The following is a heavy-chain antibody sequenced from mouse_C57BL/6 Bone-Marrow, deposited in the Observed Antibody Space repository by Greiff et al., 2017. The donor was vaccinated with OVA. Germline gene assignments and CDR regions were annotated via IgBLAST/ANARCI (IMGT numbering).Heavy chain of an antibody. V-gene: IGHV1-20*01. CDR1: GYSFTGYF. CDR2: INPYNGDT. J-gene: IGHJ2*01. CDR3: ARGYYCTVVAPYYFDD. Sequence: VQLQQSGPELVKPGDSVKISCKASGYSFTGYFMNWVMQSHGKSLEWIGRINPYNGDTFYNQKFKGKATLTVDKSSSTAYMELRSLTSEDSAVYYCARGYYCTVVAPYYFDDWGQGTTLTVSS. D-gene: IGHD1-1*01.